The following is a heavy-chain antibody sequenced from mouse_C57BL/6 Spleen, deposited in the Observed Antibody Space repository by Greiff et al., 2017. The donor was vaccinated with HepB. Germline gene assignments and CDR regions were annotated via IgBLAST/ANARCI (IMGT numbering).Heavy chain of an antibody. Sequence: QVQLQQSGPGLVAPSQSLSITCTVSGFSLTSYAISWVRQPPGKGLEWLGVIWTGGGTNYNSALKSRLSISKDNSKSQVFLKMNSLQTDDTARYYCARKSFETGTGAYYFDYWGQGTTLTVSS. CDR2: IWTGGGT. V-gene: IGHV2-9-1*01. CDR1: GFSLTSYA. CDR3: ARKSFETGTGAYYFDY. J-gene: IGHJ2*01. D-gene: IGHD4-1*01.